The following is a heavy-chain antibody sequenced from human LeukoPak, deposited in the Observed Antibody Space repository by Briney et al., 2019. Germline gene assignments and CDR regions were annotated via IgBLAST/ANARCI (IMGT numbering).Heavy chain of an antibody. CDR3: ARERRSSSWAAVMDV. CDR2: IYYSGST. J-gene: IGHJ6*04. Sequence: PSETLSLTCTVSAGFVSNSNYYWGWIRQPPGKGLEWIGSIYYSGSTYYNPSLESRVTISVDTSKNQFSLKLSSVTAADTAVYYCARERRSSSWAAVMDVWGKGTTVTVSS. CDR1: AGFVSNSNYY. V-gene: IGHV4-39*07. D-gene: IGHD6-13*01.